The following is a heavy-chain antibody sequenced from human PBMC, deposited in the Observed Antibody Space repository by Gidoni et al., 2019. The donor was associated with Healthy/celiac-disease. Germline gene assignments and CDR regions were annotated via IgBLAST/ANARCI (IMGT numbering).Heavy chain of an antibody. D-gene: IGHD2-15*01. CDR1: GFTFSTYA. Sequence: EVQLLESGGGLVQPGGSLRLSCAASGFTFSTYAMSWVRQAHGKGREWVSGISARGVSTYYADSVKGRFTISRDNSKNTLSLQRNSLRAEDTAVYYCAKLTRGYWYGDNCNCYGGQGTLVTVSS. CDR2: ISARGVST. V-gene: IGHV3-23*01. CDR3: AKLTRGYWYGDNCNCY. J-gene: IGHJ4*02.